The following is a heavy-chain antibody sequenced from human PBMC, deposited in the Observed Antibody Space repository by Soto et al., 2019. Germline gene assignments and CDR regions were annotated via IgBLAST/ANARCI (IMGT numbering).Heavy chain of an antibody. CDR1: GFTFSSYG. Sequence: QVQLVESGAGVVQPGRSLRLSCAASGFTFSSYGMHWVRQAPGKGLEWVAVIWYDGSNKYYADSVKGRFTISRDNSKNTLYLQMNSLRSEDTAVYYCARAEDYGDYVSDYWGQGTLVTVSS. J-gene: IGHJ4*02. V-gene: IGHV3-33*01. CDR3: ARAEDYGDYVSDY. CDR2: IWYDGSNK. D-gene: IGHD4-17*01.